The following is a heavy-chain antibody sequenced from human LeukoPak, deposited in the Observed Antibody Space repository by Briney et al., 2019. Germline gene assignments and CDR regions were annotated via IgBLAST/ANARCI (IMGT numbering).Heavy chain of an antibody. D-gene: IGHD3-22*01. J-gene: IGHJ4*02. CDR1: GYTFTDYY. CDR3: ARADYDSSASTRKQIDY. V-gene: IGHV1-2*02. Sequence: GASVKVSCKASGYTFTDYYMHWVRQAPGQGLEWMGWINPNSGGTTYAQKFQGRVTMTRDTSISTAYMELSRLRSDDTAVYYCARADYDSSASTRKQIDYWGQGTLVTVSS. CDR2: INPNSGGT.